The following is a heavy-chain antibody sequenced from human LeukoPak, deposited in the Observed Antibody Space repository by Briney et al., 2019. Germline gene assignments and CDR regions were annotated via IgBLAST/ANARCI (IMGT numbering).Heavy chain of an antibody. Sequence: GGSLRLSCAASGFTFSSYAMSWVRQAPGKGLEWVSSITISGATTYYADSVKGRLTISRDNSKTTLYLQMNSLRAEDTAGYYCATYGSGSYYRKAFDYWGQGTLVTVSS. CDR1: GFTFSSYA. CDR3: ATYGSGSYYRKAFDY. CDR2: ITISGATT. V-gene: IGHV3-23*01. J-gene: IGHJ4*02. D-gene: IGHD3-10*01.